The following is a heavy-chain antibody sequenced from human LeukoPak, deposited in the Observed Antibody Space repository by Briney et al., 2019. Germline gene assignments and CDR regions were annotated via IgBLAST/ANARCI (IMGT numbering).Heavy chain of an antibody. Sequence: GXSLRLSCAASGFTVSNYAMKWVRQAPGKGLEWVSAISSSGTNLQYADSVNGRFTISRDNSKTTLYLQMKSLRGEDTAVYYCAKCARTPEGGSGWCNWFDPWGQGALATVSS. D-gene: IGHD3-3*01. CDR3: AKCARTPEGGSGWCNWFDP. CDR2: ISSSGTNL. CDR1: GFTVSNYA. J-gene: IGHJ5*02. V-gene: IGHV3-23*01.